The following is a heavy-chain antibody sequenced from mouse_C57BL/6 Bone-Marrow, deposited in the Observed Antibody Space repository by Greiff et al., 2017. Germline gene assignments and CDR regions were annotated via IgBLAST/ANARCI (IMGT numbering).Heavy chain of an antibody. CDR3: ASWDEGFDY. J-gene: IGHJ2*01. CDR2: IWSGGST. V-gene: IGHV2-2*01. CDR1: GFSLTSYG. D-gene: IGHD4-1*01. Sequence: VQLQQSGPGLVQPSQSLSITCTVSGFSLTSYGVHWVRQSPGKGLEWLGVIWSGGSTDYNAAFISRLSISKDNSKSQVFFKMNRLQADDTAIYYCASWDEGFDYWGQGTTLPVSS.